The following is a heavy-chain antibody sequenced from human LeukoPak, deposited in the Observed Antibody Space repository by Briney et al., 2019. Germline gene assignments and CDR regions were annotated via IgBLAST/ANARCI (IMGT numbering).Heavy chain of an antibody. V-gene: IGHV3-64*04. CDR1: GFTLMRHR. Sequence: GGTLRLLCAASGFTLMRHRMLWARQAPGYALALVAAISICGGSTYYADSVKGRFTISRDKFKNTLFLQMNSLRDEDTGVYYCERDISTGWSIKYLLDHWVQGTMVSVCS. CDR2: ISICGGST. CDR3: ERDISTGWSIKYLLDH. D-gene: IGHD6-19*01. J-gene: IGHJ4*02.